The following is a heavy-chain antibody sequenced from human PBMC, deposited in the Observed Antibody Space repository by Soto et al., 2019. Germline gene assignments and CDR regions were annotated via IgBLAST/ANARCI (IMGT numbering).Heavy chain of an antibody. V-gene: IGHV2-5*02. D-gene: IGHD3-10*01. Sequence: VSGPTLVNPTQTLTLTCVFSGFSLKTGGVTVGWIRQPPGKALEWVALIYWDDGKRYSPSLKSRLTITKETSRNQVVLTMTNVDPEDTATYFCAHSPAPRVYFQHWGEGTLVTVSS. CDR3: AHSPAPRVYFQH. J-gene: IGHJ1*01. CDR1: GFSLKTGGVT. CDR2: IYWDDGK.